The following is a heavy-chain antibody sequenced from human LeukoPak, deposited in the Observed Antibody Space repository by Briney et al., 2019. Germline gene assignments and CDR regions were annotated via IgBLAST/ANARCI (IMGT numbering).Heavy chain of an antibody. D-gene: IGHD2-15*01. CDR3: ARRYCSGGSCYLSQLYYFDY. J-gene: IGHJ4*02. CDR2: ISSSSSYI. V-gene: IGHV3-21*01. CDR1: GFTFSSYS. Sequence: GGSLRLSCAASGFTFSSYSMNWVRQAPGKGLEWVSSISSSSSYIYYADSVKGRFTISRDNAKNSLYLQMNSPRAEDTAVYYCARRYCSGGSCYLSQLYYFDYWGQGTLVTVSS.